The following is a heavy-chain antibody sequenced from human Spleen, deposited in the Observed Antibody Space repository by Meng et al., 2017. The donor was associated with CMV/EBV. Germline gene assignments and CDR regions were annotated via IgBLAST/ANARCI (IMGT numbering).Heavy chain of an antibody. CDR3: AKGYESGWHRDSDY. Sequence: SLKISCAASGFTIDDYAMHWVRQAPGKGLEWVSGVSWNTATIDYADSVKGRFTISRDNAKNSLFLQMHSLRPEDTALYYCAKGYESGWHRDSDYWGQGTLVTVSS. CDR1: GFTIDDYA. J-gene: IGHJ4*02. V-gene: IGHV3-9*01. D-gene: IGHD6-19*01. CDR2: VSWNTATI.